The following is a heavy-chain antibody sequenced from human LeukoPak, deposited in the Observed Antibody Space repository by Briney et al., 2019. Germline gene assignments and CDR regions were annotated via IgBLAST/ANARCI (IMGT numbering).Heavy chain of an antibody. CDR2: INSSSSFI. D-gene: IGHD6-6*01. V-gene: IGHV3-21*01. Sequence: GGSLRLSCAASGFTFITYWMTWVRQAPGKGLEWVSSINSSSSFIYYADSVKGRFTISRDDAKNSLYLQMNSLRAEDTAVYYCARARYSSSSGSDHWGQGTLVTVSS. CDR1: GFTFITYW. J-gene: IGHJ4*02. CDR3: ARARYSSSSGSDH.